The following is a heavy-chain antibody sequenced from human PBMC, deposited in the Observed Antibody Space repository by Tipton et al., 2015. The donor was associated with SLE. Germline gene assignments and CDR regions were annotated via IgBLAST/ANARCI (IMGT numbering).Heavy chain of an antibody. Sequence: TLSLTCTVSGGSISSGGYYWSWIRQPPGKGLEWIGYIYYSGSTNYNPSLKSRVTISVDTSKNQFSLKLSSVTAADTAVYYCARSTATVTPYYFDYWGQGTLVTVSS. V-gene: IGHV4-61*08. CDR1: GGSISSGGYY. CDR2: IYYSGST. J-gene: IGHJ4*02. D-gene: IGHD4-17*01. CDR3: ARSTATVTPYYFDY.